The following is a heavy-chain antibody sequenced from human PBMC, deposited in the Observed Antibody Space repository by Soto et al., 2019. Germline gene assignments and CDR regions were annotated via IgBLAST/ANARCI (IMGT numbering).Heavy chain of an antibody. J-gene: IGHJ4*02. CDR2: ISYDGSNK. CDR3: ARETYSSGWTPTFDY. Sequence: QVQLVESGGGVVQPGRSLRLSCAASGFTFSSYAMHWVRQAPGKGLEWVAVISYDGSNKYYADSVKGRFTISRDNSKNTLYLEKNSLRAEDTAVYYCARETYSSGWTPTFDYWGQGTLVTVSS. CDR1: GFTFSSYA. V-gene: IGHV3-30-3*01. D-gene: IGHD6-19*01.